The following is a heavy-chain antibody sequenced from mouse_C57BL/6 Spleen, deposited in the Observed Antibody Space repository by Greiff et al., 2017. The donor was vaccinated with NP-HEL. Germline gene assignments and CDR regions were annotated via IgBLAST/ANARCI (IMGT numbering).Heavy chain of an antibody. V-gene: IGHV1-64*01. J-gene: IGHJ2*01. D-gene: IGHD1-1*01. Sequence: QVQLQQPGAELVKPGASVKLSCKASGYTFTSYWMHWVKQRPGQGLEWIGMIHPNSGSTNYNVKFKSKATLTVDKSSSTAYMQLSSLTSEDSAVYYCASLITTVVRDYWGQGTTLTVSS. CDR3: ASLITTVVRDY. CDR2: IHPNSGST. CDR1: GYTFTSYW.